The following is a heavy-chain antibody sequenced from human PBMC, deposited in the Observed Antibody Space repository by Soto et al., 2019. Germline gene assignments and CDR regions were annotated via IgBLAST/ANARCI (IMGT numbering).Heavy chain of an antibody. Sequence: SETLSLTCTVSGVSISSYYWSWIRQPPGKGLEWIGYIYYSGSTNYNPSLKSRVTISVDTSKNQFSLKLSSVTAADTAVYYCARGALKYYYDSSGYFDYYYYGMDVWGQGTTVTAP. CDR2: IYYSGST. D-gene: IGHD3-22*01. V-gene: IGHV4-59*01. J-gene: IGHJ6*02. CDR1: GVSISSYY. CDR3: ARGALKYYYDSSGYFDYYYYGMDV.